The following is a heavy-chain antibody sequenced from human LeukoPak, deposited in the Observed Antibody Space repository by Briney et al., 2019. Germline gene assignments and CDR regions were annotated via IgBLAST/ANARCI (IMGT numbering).Heavy chain of an antibody. J-gene: IGHJ3*02. CDR2: INHSGST. CDR1: GGSFSGYY. CDR3: ARKKFYGDAFDI. Sequence: SETLSLTCAVYGGSFSGYYWSWICQPPGKGLEWIGEINHSGSTNYNPSLKSRVTISVDTSKNQFSLKLSSVTAADTAVYYCARKKFYGDAFDIWGRGTMVTVSS. V-gene: IGHV4-34*01. D-gene: IGHD3-10*01.